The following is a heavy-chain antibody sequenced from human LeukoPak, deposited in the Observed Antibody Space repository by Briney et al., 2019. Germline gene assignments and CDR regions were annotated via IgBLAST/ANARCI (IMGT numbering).Heavy chain of an antibody. D-gene: IGHD6-19*01. V-gene: IGHV4-4*02. CDR3: ARESSGWYGGGWFDP. CDR1: GGSISTNNW. CDR2: IYTSGST. J-gene: IGHJ5*02. Sequence: SETLSLTCAVSGGSISTNNWWSWVRQPAGKGLEWIGRIYTSGSTNYTPSLKSRVTISVDTSKNQFSLKLSSVTAADTAVYYCARESSGWYGGGWFDPWGQGTLVTVSS.